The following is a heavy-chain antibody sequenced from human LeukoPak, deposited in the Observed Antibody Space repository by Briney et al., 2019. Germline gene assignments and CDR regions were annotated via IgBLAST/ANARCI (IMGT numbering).Heavy chain of an antibody. CDR1: GGSVSSGSYY. V-gene: IGHV4-61*01. CDR3: ARVPYRQSYWGPFDY. J-gene: IGHJ4*02. CDR2: IYYSGST. Sequence: SETLSLTCTVSGGSVSSGSYYWSWIRQPPGKGLEWIGYIYYSGSTNYNPSHKSRVTISVDTSKNQFSLKLSSVTAADTAVYYCARVPYRQSYWGPFDYWGQGTLVTVSS. D-gene: IGHD2-21*01.